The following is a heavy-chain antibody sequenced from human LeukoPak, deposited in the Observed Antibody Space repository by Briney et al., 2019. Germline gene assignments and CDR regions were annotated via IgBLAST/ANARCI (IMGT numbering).Heavy chain of an antibody. V-gene: IGHV1-69*04. J-gene: IGHJ5*02. CDR2: IIPILGIA. CDR1: AGTFSSYA. Sequence: SVKLSCTAAAGTFSSYAISWVRQAPGQGLEWMGRIIPILGIANYAQKFQGRVTITADKSTSIAYMELSSLRSEDTAVYYCARSLGDYYYSSGRFDPWGQGTLVTVSS. CDR3: ARSLGDYYYSSGRFDP. D-gene: IGHD3-22*01.